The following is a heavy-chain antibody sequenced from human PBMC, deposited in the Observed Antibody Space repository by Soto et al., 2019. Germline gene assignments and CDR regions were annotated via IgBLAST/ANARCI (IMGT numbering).Heavy chain of an antibody. Sequence: GGSLRLCCAASGFTFSGSAMHWVRQASGKGLEWVGRIRSKANSYATAYAASVKGRFTISRDDSKNTAYLQMNSLKTEDTAVYYCTRATEDYYDFWSGYSVFVYGMDVSGQATTVTVSS. CDR1: GFTFSGSA. D-gene: IGHD3-3*01. CDR2: IRSKANSYAT. J-gene: IGHJ6*02. V-gene: IGHV3-73*01. CDR3: TRATEDYYDFWSGYSVFVYGMDV.